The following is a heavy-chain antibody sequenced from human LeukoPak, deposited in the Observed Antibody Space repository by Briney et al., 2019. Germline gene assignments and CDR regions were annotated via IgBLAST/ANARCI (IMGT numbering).Heavy chain of an antibody. CDR2: IKQDGSEK. V-gene: IGHV3-7*01. Sequence: GGSLRLSCAASGFAFSNAWMSWVRQAPGKGLEWVANIKQDGSEKYYVDSVKGRFTISRDNAKNSLYLQMNSLRAEDTAVYYCARDYARGYSYGAHFDYWGQGTLVTVSS. J-gene: IGHJ4*02. D-gene: IGHD5-18*01. CDR1: GFAFSNAW. CDR3: ARDYARGYSYGAHFDY.